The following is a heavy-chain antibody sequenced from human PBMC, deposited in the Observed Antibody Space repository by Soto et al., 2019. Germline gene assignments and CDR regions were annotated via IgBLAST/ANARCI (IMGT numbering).Heavy chain of an antibody. J-gene: IGHJ6*02. Sequence: SETLSLTCTVSGGSISSGGYYWSWIRQHPGKGLEWIGYIYYIGSTYYNPSLKSRVTISLDTSKNQFSLKLSSVTAADTAVYYCAREVTTGWAYYYYGMDVWGQGTTVTVSS. CDR3: AREVTTGWAYYYYGMDV. D-gene: IGHD4-17*01. V-gene: IGHV4-31*03. CDR1: GGSISSGGYY. CDR2: IYYIGST.